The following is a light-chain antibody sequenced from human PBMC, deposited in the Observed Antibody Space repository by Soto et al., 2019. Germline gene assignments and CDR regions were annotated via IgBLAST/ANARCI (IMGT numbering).Light chain of an antibody. CDR2: DVS. Sequence: QSALTQPACVSGSRGQSITISCTGTSSDVGGYNYVSWYQQHPGKAPKLMIYDVSNRPSGVSNRFSGSKSGNTASLTISGLQAEDEADYYCSSYTSSSLYVFGTGTKVTVL. CDR3: SSYTSSSLYV. J-gene: IGLJ1*01. CDR1: SSDVGGYNY. V-gene: IGLV2-14*01.